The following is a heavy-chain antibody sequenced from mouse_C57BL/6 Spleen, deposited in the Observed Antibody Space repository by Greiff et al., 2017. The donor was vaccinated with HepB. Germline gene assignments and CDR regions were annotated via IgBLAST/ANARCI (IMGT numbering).Heavy chain of an antibody. CDR2: IDPSDSYT. CDR3: ARGDDYDRGYFDY. V-gene: IGHV1-69*01. D-gene: IGHD2-4*01. Sequence: QVQLQQPGAELVMPGASVKLSCKASGYTFTSYWMHWVKQRPGQGLEWIGEIDPSDSYTNYNQKFKGKSTLTVDKSSSTAYMQLSSLTSEDSAVYDCARGDDYDRGYFDYWGQGTTLTVSS. J-gene: IGHJ2*01. CDR1: GYTFTSYW.